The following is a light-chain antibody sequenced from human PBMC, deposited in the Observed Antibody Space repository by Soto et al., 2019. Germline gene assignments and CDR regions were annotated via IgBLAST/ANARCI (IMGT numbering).Light chain of an antibody. CDR2: DAS. CDR1: QSISNW. CDR3: QQYNSYSATWT. J-gene: IGKJ1*01. Sequence: DIQMTQSPSTLSASVGDRVTITCRASQSISNWLARYQQKPGKAPKLLIFDASSLESGVPSRFSGSGSGTEFTLTISSLQPDDFATYYCQQYNSYSATWTFGQGTKVEI. V-gene: IGKV1-5*01.